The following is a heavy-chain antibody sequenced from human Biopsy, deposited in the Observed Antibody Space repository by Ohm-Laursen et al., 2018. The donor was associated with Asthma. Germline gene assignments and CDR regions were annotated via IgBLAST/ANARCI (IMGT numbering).Heavy chain of an antibody. V-gene: IGHV4-59*01. Sequence: SETLSLTCTVSGGSINNFYWSWIRQPPGKGLESIGHVYYSGSTNYNPSPKSRVTISIDASKNQFSLKLTSVTAADTAAYYCARGVDRVTGLLDHFDSWGQGTLVTVSS. CDR2: VYYSGST. D-gene: IGHD2-21*02. CDR3: ARGVDRVTGLLDHFDS. CDR1: GGSINNFY. J-gene: IGHJ4*02.